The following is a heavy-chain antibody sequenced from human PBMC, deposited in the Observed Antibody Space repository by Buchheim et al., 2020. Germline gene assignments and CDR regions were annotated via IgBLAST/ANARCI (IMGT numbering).Heavy chain of an antibody. V-gene: IGHV4-4*02. D-gene: IGHD3-10*01. Sequence: QVQLQESGPGLVKPSGTLSLTCAVSGGSISSSNWWSWVRQPPGKGLEWIGYIYYSGTTYYNPSLKSRPTISIDTSKNQFSLKLSSVTAADSAVYYCARDRFSVTMVRGIIGPLTYAMDVWGQGT. CDR2: IYYSGTT. CDR1: GGSISSSNW. J-gene: IGHJ6*02. CDR3: ARDRFSVTMVRGIIGPLTYAMDV.